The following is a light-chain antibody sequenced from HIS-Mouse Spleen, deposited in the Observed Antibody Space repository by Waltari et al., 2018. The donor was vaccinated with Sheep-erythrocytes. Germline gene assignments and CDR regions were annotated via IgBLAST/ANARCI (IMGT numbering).Light chain of an antibody. CDR2: DAS. J-gene: IGKJ2*01. CDR1: HDISNY. CDR3: QQYDNLPYT. Sequence: DIQMTQSPSSLSASVGDRVTITCQASHDISNYLNWYQQKPGKAPKLLIYDASNLETGVPSRFSGSGSGTEFTFTISSLQPEDIATYYCQQYDNLPYTFGQGTKLEIK. V-gene: IGKV1-33*01.